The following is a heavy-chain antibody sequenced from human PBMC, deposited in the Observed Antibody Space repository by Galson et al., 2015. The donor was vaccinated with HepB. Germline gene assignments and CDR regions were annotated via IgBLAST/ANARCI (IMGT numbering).Heavy chain of an antibody. CDR1: GDSVSSNSAA. CDR2: TYYRSKWYN. D-gene: IGHD2-21*01. Sequence: CAISGDSVSSNSAAWNWIRQSPSRGLEWLGRTYYRSKWYNSYAVSVKSRITIHPDTTKNQFSLRLNSVTPEETAIYYCARQLAYCVANTCQIFFDYWGQGTLVTVSS. J-gene: IGHJ4*02. V-gene: IGHV6-1*01. CDR3: ARQLAYCVANTCQIFFDY.